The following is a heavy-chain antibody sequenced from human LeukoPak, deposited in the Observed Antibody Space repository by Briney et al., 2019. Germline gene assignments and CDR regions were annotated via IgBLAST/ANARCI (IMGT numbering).Heavy chain of an antibody. J-gene: IGHJ3*01. V-gene: IGHV4-4*07. D-gene: IGHD1-1*01. CDR1: GGSITTYY. CDR2: ISTSGRT. Sequence: PSETLSLTCTVSGGSITTYYWTWIRQPAGKGVEWIGRISTSGRTNYNPSLKSRLTMSADTSKNQFSLILNSVTAADTAVYYCAVGCPRNTTRLDDGYDFWGQGTMVTVSS. CDR3: AVGCPRNTTRLDDGYDF.